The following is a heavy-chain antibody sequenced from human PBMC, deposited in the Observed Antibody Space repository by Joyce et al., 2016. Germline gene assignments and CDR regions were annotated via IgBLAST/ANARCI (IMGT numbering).Heavy chain of an antibody. J-gene: IGHJ4*02. V-gene: IGHV3-30*18. Sequence: QVQLVESGGGVVQPGRSLRLSCAASGLTLSNYGVHWVRQAPGKGLEWVAFISYDGIYKYYEDSVKGRFTISRDNSKNTVFLEMNSLRTEDTAVYYCAKILTATYSSGWFLDYWGQGTLVTVSS. CDR3: AKILTATYSSGWFLDY. D-gene: IGHD6-25*01. CDR1: GLTLSNYG. CDR2: ISYDGIYK.